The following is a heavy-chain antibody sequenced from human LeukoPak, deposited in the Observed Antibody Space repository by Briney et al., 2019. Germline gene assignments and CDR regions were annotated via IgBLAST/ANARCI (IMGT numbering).Heavy chain of an antibody. D-gene: IGHD1-20*01. J-gene: IGHJ4*02. CDR2: ISTSSTHN. CDR1: GFTFRLYM. V-gene: IGHV3-21*06. CDR3: ARDDNWNDKPFDL. Sequence: GGSLPLSCTSSGFTFRLYMLHGVGQAAGRGREWVSSISTSSTHNYYTDSLKGRFTVSRDNAKSSLYLQMNNLRAEDTAVYYCARDDNWNDKPFDLWGQGTLVTVSS.